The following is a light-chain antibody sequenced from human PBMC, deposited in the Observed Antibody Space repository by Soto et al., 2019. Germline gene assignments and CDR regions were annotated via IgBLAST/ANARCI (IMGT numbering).Light chain of an antibody. CDR2: GAS. V-gene: IGKV3-15*01. Sequence: EIAMTQSPATLSVSPGERATLSCWASQSVYTTLAWYQQKPGQAPRLLIYGASTRATGIPARFSGTGSATDFTLTISSLQSEDSAVYYCQQYNKWPLTFGGGTKVEI. CDR3: QQYNKWPLT. CDR1: QSVYTT. J-gene: IGKJ4*01.